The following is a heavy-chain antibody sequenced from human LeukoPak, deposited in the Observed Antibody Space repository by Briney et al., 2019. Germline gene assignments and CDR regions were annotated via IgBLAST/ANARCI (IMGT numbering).Heavy chain of an antibody. V-gene: IGHV4-39*07. CDR1: GGSISSSSYY. D-gene: IGHD3-10*01. Sequence: PSETLSLTCTVSGGSISSSSYYWGWIRQPPGKGLEWIGSIYYSGSTYYNPSLKSRVTISVDTSKNQFSLKLSSVTAADTAVYYCARDYDSDIYYNVKAFDVWGQGTMVTVSS. J-gene: IGHJ3*01. CDR3: ARDYDSDIYYNVKAFDV. CDR2: IYYSGST.